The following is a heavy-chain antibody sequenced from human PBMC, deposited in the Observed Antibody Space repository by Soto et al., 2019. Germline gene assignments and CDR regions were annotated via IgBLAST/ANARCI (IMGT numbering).Heavy chain of an antibody. CDR2: IWYDGSNK. J-gene: IGHJ1*01. CDR3: ARKYCSGGSCYSDPFQH. Sequence: QVQLVESGGGVVQPGRSLRLSCAASGFNFSSFGMHWVRQAPGKGLEWVAVIWYDGSNKYYADSVKGRFTISRDNSKNTLYLPMNSLRAEDTAVYYCARKYCSGGSCYSDPFQHWGQGALVTVSS. CDR1: GFNFSSFG. V-gene: IGHV3-33*01. D-gene: IGHD2-15*01.